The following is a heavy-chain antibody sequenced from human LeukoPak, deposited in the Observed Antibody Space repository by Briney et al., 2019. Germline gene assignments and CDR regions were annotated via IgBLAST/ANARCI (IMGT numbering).Heavy chain of an antibody. CDR3: ARGGYTYGF. Sequence: GGSLRLSCAASGLSLRTYWMSWVRQAPGKGLEWVANIKEDGSEKYYVDSVKGRFTISRDNAKNPLYLQMNSLRAEDTAVYYCARGGYTYGFWGQGTLVTVSS. CDR1: GLSLRTYW. CDR2: IKEDGSEK. V-gene: IGHV3-7*01. J-gene: IGHJ4*02. D-gene: IGHD5-18*01.